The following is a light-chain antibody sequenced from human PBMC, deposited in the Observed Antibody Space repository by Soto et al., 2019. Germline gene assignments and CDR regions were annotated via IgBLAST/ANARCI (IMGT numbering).Light chain of an antibody. CDR2: DAS. CDR3: QQRTNWPLT. CDR1: QSVTTF. V-gene: IGKV3-11*01. Sequence: EVVLTQSPVTLSLSPGERATLSCRASQSVTTFLAWYQQKPGQAPRLLIYDASKRATGIPARFSGRGSGTDFTLTISSLEPEDFAVYYCQQRTNWPLTLGGGTKVEIK. J-gene: IGKJ4*01.